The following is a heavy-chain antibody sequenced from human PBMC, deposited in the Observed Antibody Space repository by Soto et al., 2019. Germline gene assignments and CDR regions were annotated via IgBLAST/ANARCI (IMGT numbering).Heavy chain of an antibody. J-gene: IGHJ5*02. CDR2: INPDNGNT. CDR1: GYTFTRYT. D-gene: IGHD2-15*01. Sequence: ASVKSSCKASGYTFTRYTMNWVRQAPGQRLEWMGWINPDNGNTKSSQKFQDRVIITRDTSASTAYMDLSSLRSEDTAVYYCARCIASGQLDPWGQGTLVTVSS. CDR3: ARCIASGQLDP. V-gene: IGHV1-3*01.